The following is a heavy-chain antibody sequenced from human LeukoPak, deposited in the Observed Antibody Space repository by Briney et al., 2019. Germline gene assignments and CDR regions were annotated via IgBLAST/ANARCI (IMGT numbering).Heavy chain of an antibody. J-gene: IGHJ3*02. CDR3: AKGIVDTAMGHDAFDI. V-gene: IGHV3-23*01. CDR2: ISGSGGST. Sequence: GGSLTLSCSASGFTFSSYAMSGVGPAPGKGLEWVSAISGSGGSTYYADSVKGRFTISRDNSKNTLYPKMNSLRAEDTAVYYCAKGIVDTAMGHDAFDIWGQGTMVTVSS. D-gene: IGHD5-18*01. CDR1: GFTFSSYA.